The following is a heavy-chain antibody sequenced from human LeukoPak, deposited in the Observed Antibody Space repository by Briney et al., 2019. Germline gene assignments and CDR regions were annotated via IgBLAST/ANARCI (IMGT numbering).Heavy chain of an antibody. CDR3: ARQRRSKSNYYYYMDV. CDR2: TYPGDSDT. Sequence: GESLKISCKGSGYSFTSYWIGWVRQMPGKGLEWMGITYPGDSDTRYSPSFQGQVTISADKSISTAYLQWSSLKASDTAMYYCARQRRSKSNYYYYMDVWGKGTTVTVSS. J-gene: IGHJ6*03. D-gene: IGHD3-10*01. CDR1: GYSFTSYW. V-gene: IGHV5-51*01.